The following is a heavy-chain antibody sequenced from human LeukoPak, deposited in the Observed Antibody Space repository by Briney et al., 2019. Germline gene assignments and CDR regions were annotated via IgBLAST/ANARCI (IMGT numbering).Heavy chain of an antibody. CDR1: GFTFSSYG. CDR2: IKSKTDGGTT. D-gene: IGHD5-24*01. CDR3: TTKVEMATMLIGY. V-gene: IGHV3-15*01. Sequence: PGGSLRLSCAASGFTFSSYGMHWVRQAPGKGLEWVGRIKSKTDGGTTDYAAPVKGRFTISRDDSKNTLYLQMNSLKTEDTAVYYCTTKVEMATMLIGYWGQGTLVTVSS. J-gene: IGHJ4*02.